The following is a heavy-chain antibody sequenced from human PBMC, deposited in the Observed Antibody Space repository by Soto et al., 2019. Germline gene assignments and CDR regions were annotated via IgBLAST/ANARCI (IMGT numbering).Heavy chain of an antibody. CDR2: ISHSGST. Sequence: QVQLQESGPGLVKPSGTLSLTCAVSGGSIRSSNWWSWVRQPPGKGLEWIGEISHSGSTNYNPSLKSRVTISVDKSKNQFSRKLGSVTAADTAVYYCARAVTGTTGAIYGMDVWGQGTTVTVSS. D-gene: IGHD1-7*01. CDR1: GGSIRSSNW. V-gene: IGHV4-4*02. CDR3: ARAVTGTTGAIYGMDV. J-gene: IGHJ6*02.